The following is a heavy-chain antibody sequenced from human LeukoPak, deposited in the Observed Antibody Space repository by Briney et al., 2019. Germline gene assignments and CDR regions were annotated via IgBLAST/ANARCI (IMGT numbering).Heavy chain of an antibody. CDR2: IYHSGST. J-gene: IGHJ4*02. CDR3: ATSHDYYDSKAVLY. D-gene: IGHD3-22*01. CDR1: GGSISSSNW. V-gene: IGHV4-4*02. Sequence: PSETLSLTCAVSGGSISSSNWWSWVRQPPGKGLEWIGEIYHSGSTNYNPSLKSRVTISVDKSKNQFSLKLSSVTAADTAVYYCATSHDYYDSKAVLYWGQGTLVTVSS.